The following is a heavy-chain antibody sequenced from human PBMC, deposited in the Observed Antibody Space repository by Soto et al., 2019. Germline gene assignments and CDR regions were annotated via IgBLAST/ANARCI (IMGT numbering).Heavy chain of an antibody. Sequence: GALVKVSCKVSGYTLTELSMHWVRQAPGKGLEWMGGFDPEDGETIYAQKFQGRVTMTEDTSTDTAYMELSSLRSEDTAVYYCATDRQNWNYGLFDYWGQGTLVTVSS. CDR1: GYTLTELS. V-gene: IGHV1-24*01. CDR3: ATDRQNWNYGLFDY. CDR2: FDPEDGET. D-gene: IGHD1-7*01. J-gene: IGHJ4*02.